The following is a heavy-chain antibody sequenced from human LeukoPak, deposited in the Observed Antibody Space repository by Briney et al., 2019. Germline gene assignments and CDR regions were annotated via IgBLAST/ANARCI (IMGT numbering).Heavy chain of an antibody. D-gene: IGHD3-10*02. CDR1: GFTLSSYA. J-gene: IGHJ6*04. CDR3: AELGITMIGGV. Sequence: GGFLRLSCAASGFTLSSYAMSWVRQAPGKGLEWVSAISDSGNTYHADSVKGRFTISRDSSKNTLFLQMNRLRPEDAAVYYCAELGITMIGGVWGKGSTVTISS. V-gene: IGHV3-23*01. CDR2: ISDSGNT.